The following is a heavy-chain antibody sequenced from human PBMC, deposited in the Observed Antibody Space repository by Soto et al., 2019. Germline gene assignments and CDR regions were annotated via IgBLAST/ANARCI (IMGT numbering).Heavy chain of an antibody. Sequence: PSETLSLTCAVSSYSISGGFYWAWLRQPPGKGLGWIGNISHSARAHYNPSLKSRVTMSVDTSKNNFSLRCPSVTAADTAVYYCARVTISKYCFDPWGQGILVTVSS. V-gene: IGHV4-38-2*01. J-gene: IGHJ5*02. CDR1: SYSISGGFY. CDR3: ARVTISKYCFDP. D-gene: IGHD5-12*01. CDR2: ISHSARA.